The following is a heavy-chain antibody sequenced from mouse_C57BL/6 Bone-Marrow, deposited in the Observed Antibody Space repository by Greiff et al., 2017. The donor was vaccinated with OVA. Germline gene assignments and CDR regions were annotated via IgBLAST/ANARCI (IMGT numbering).Heavy chain of an antibody. J-gene: IGHJ4*01. CDR2: IYPGDGDT. V-gene: IGHV1-82*01. D-gene: IGHD1-1*01. CDR3: ARYYYGTTYAMDY. CDR1: GYAFSSSW. Sequence: QVQLKQSGPELVKPGASVKISCKASGYAFSSSWMNWVKQRPGKGLEWIGRIYPGDGDTNYNEKFKGKATLTADKSSSTAYMELRSLTSEDSAVYFCARYYYGTTYAMDYWGQGTSVTVSS.